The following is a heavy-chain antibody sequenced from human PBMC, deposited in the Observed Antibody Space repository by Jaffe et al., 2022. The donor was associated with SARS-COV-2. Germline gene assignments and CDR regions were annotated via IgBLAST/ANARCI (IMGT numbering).Heavy chain of an antibody. CDR2: INSDGSST. J-gene: IGHJ6*02. Sequence: EVQLVESGGGLVQPGGSLRLSCAASGFTFSSYWMHWVRQAPGKGLVWVSRINSDGSSTSYADSVKGRFTISRDNAKNTLYLQMNSLRAEDTAVYYCARYASPSYPYYYYGMDVWGQGTTVTVSS. CDR3: ARYASPSYPYYYYGMDV. V-gene: IGHV3-74*01. CDR1: GFTFSSYW. D-gene: IGHD2-21*01.